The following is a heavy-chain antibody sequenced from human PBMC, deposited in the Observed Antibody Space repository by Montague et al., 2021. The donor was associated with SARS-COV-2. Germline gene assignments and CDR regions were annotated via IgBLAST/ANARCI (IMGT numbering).Heavy chain of an antibody. D-gene: IGHD3-16*02. CDR1: GGSFSGYF. Sequence: SETLSLTCGVYGGSFSGYFWTWIRQPPGKGLEWIGEINDGGSVTXXPSLKSRLTMSVDTSKKQFSLTLTSVAAADMAVYYCASTSKMDDYVWGSYRFTAFDTWGQGTMVIVSS. CDR3: ASTSKMDDYVWGSYRFTAFDT. J-gene: IGHJ3*02. CDR2: INDGGSV. V-gene: IGHV4-34*01.